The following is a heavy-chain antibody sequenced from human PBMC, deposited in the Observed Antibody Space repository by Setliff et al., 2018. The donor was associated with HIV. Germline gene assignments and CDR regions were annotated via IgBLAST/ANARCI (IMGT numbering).Heavy chain of an antibody. D-gene: IGHD3-22*01. J-gene: IGHJ1*01. CDR2: IHYSGST. CDR1: GGSISSGPSY. V-gene: IGHV4-31*03. CDR3: TTVPVYYESSGYPALGYFHH. Sequence: PSETLSLTCTVSGGSISSGPSYWSWIRQYPGKGLEWIGYIHYSGSTYYNPSLKSRVTMSVDTSKSQFSLELTSVTAADTAVYYCTTVPVYYESSGYPALGYFHHWGQGTLVTVSS.